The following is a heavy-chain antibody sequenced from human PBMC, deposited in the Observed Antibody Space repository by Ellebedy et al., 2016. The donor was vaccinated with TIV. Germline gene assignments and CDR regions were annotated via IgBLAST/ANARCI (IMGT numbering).Heavy chain of an antibody. CDR3: AKLGNPAQAAAATGS. CDR1: GGSFSGYY. V-gene: IGHV4-34*01. D-gene: IGHD6-13*01. Sequence: SETLSLTXAVYGGSFSGYYWTWIRQPPGKGLEWIGEINHSGSTNYNPSLKSRVTISVDTSKNQFSLKLSSVTAADTAVYYCAKLGNPAQAAAATGSWGQGTLVTVSS. CDR2: INHSGST. J-gene: IGHJ5*02.